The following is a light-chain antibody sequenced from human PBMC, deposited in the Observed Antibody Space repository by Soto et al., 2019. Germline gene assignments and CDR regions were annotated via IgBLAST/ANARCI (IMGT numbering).Light chain of an antibody. V-gene: IGKV3-20*01. CDR1: QSVSSSY. Sequence: EIVLTQSQDTLALSPGERAALXCWASQSVSSSYIAWYQQKRGQAPRRLIYGASIRATGIPDRFSGSGSGTDFTLTISRLEPEDFALYYCQQYHTSPLTFGQGTKVDIK. J-gene: IGKJ1*01. CDR2: GAS. CDR3: QQYHTSPLT.